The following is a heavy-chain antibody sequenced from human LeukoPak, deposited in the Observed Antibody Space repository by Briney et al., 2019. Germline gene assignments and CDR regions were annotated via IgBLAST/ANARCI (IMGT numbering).Heavy chain of an antibody. D-gene: IGHD2-15*01. V-gene: IGHV3-21*01. CDR3: AREILGYCSA. J-gene: IGHJ5*02. CDR1: GFTFSSYS. Sequence: GGSLRLSRAASGFTFSSYSMNWVRQAPGKGLEWVSPISSSSSYIYYADSVKGRFTISRDNAKNSLYLQMNSLRAEDTAVYYCAREILGYCSAWGQGTLVTVSS. CDR2: ISSSSSYI.